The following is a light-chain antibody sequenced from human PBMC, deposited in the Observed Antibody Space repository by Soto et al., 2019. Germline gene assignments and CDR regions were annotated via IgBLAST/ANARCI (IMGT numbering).Light chain of an antibody. J-gene: IGKJ1*01. Sequence: EIVMTQSPSTLSVSPGERATLSCRASQSVSSNLAWYQQKPGQAPRLLIYGASTRATGIPARFSGSGSGTEITLTISSLQSEDFAVYYCQQYNNWPPLTFGQGTKVDIK. CDR1: QSVSSN. CDR3: QQYNNWPPLT. CDR2: GAS. V-gene: IGKV3-15*01.